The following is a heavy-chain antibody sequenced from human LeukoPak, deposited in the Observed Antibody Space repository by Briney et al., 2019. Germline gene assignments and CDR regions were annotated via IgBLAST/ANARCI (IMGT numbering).Heavy chain of an antibody. J-gene: IGHJ6*02. D-gene: IGHD3-10*01. V-gene: IGHV3-64*01. CDR2: ISSNGGST. Sequence: GGSLRLSCAASGFTFSSYAMHWVRQAPGKGLEYVSAISSNGGSTYYANSVKGRFTISRDNSKNTLYLQMGSLRAEDMAVYYCARGGYGSGSYYYYYGMDVWGQGTTVTVSS. CDR3: ARGGYGSGSYYYYYGMDV. CDR1: GFTFSSYA.